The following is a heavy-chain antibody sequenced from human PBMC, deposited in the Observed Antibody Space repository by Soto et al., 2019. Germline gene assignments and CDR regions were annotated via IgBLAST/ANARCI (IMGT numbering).Heavy chain of an antibody. D-gene: IGHD1-1*01. CDR2: IYPGDSDT. CDR1: GYSFTSYW. Sequence: PGESLKISCKGSGYSFTSYWIGWVRQMPGKGLEWMGIIYPGDSDTRYSPSFQGQVTISADKSISTAYLQLSSLKASDTAMHNCARLFIGLARTTNPHLGVATSNWFDPWGQGTVVTVSS. CDR3: ARLFIGLARTTNPHLGVATSNWFDP. V-gene: IGHV5-51*01. J-gene: IGHJ5*02.